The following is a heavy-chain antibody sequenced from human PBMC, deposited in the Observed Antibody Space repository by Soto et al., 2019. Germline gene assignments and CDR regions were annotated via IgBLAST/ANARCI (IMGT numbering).Heavy chain of an antibody. CDR3: ARLRLPGPNAAFDI. D-gene: IGHD5-12*01. Sequence: SVKVSCKASGGTFSSYAISWVRQAPGQGLEWMGGIIPIFGTANYAQKFQGRVTITADESTSTAYMELSSLRSEDTAVYYCARLRLPGPNAAFDIWGQGTLVTVSS. CDR1: GGTFSSYA. CDR2: IIPIFGTA. V-gene: IGHV1-69*13. J-gene: IGHJ3*02.